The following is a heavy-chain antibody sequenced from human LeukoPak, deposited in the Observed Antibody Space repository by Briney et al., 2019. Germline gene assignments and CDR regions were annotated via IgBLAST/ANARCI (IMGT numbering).Heavy chain of an antibody. CDR3: ARDRVLNYYGSGSYDYYMDV. CDR2: ISTSGSTK. Sequence: PGGSLRLSCAASGFTFDDYGMSWVRQAPGKGLEWVSYISTSGSTKYYADSVKGRFTISRDNAKNSLYLQMNSLRAEDTAVYYCARDRVLNYYGSGSYDYYMDVWGKGTTVTVSS. D-gene: IGHD3-10*01. J-gene: IGHJ6*03. V-gene: IGHV3-48*04. CDR1: GFTFDDYG.